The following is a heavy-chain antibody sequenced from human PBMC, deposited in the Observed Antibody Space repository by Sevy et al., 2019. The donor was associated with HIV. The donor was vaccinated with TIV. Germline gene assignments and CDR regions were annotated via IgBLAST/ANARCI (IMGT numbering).Heavy chain of an antibody. CDR3: ATTKDYYENSGDPFDY. V-gene: IGHV1-24*01. J-gene: IGHJ4*02. D-gene: IGHD3-22*01. CDR2: FDPEDGET. CDR1: GYTLTKLS. Sequence: ASVKVSCKVSGYTLTKLSMHWVRQAPGKGLEWMGTFDPEDGETIYAQKFQGRVTMTEDTSTDTAYMDLSSLRSEDTAVYYCATTKDYYENSGDPFDYWGQGTLVTVSS.